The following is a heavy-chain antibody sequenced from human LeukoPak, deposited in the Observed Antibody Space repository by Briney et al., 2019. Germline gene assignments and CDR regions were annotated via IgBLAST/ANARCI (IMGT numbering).Heavy chain of an antibody. Sequence: GGSLRLSCAASGFTFSSYGMHWVRQAPGKGLEWVAVISFDGSIKYYADSVKGRFTISRDNFKNTLYLQMNSLRAEDTAVYYCARYSSGWSLDYWGQGTLVTVSS. J-gene: IGHJ4*02. V-gene: IGHV3-30*03. D-gene: IGHD6-19*01. CDR2: ISFDGSIK. CDR3: ARYSSGWSLDY. CDR1: GFTFSSYG.